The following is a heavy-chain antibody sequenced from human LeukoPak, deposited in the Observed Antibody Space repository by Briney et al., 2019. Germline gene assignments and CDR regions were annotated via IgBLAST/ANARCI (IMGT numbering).Heavy chain of an antibody. CDR3: ACYYDSSGYRFDY. CDR2: IIYTGRT. D-gene: IGHD3-22*01. Sequence: SGTLSLTCSVSGGSISSSNWWSWLRKPPGKGLEWIREIIYTGRTNYNPALKSRAHISVDKSKNQFSLNLSSVTAADTAMYYCACYYDSSGYRFDYWGHGALVTVSS. CDR1: GGSISSSNW. V-gene: IGHV4-4*02. J-gene: IGHJ4*01.